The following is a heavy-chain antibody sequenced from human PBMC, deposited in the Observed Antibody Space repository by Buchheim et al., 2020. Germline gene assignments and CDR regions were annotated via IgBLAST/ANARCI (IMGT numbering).Heavy chain of an antibody. CDR3: VRDVDAAMGDY. D-gene: IGHD5-18*01. CDR2: ISGSGNST. V-gene: IGHV3-23*01. J-gene: IGHJ4*02. CDR1: RFTFSSYA. Sequence: EVQLLESGGGLVQPGGSLRLSCAASRFTFSSYAMTWVRQAPGKGLEWVSTISGSGNSTYYTDSVKGRFTISRDNSKNTLYLQMNSLRAEDTAVYYCVRDVDAAMGDYWGQGTL.